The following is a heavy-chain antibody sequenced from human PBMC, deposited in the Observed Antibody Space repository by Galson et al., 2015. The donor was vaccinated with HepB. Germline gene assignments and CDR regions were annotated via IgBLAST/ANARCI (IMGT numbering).Heavy chain of an antibody. V-gene: IGHV5-51*03. Sequence: QSGAEVKKPGESLKISCKSSGYSFTNYWIGWVRQMPGKGLEWMGIIYPGDSDTRYSPSFQGQVTISADKSIRIAYLQWSSLKASDTAMYYCARKWVDNSGYYSYMTDAFDIWGQGTMVTVSS. CDR2: IYPGDSDT. J-gene: IGHJ3*02. CDR3: ARKWVDNSGYYSYMTDAFDI. CDR1: GYSFTNYW. D-gene: IGHD3-22*01.